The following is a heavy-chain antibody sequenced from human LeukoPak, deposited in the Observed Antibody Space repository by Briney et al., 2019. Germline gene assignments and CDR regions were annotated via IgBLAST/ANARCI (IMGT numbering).Heavy chain of an antibody. V-gene: IGHV3-11*01. CDR1: GFTFRDYY. CDR3: ALGTINKDYYFGMDV. D-gene: IGHD2-8*01. CDR2: ISNSGSTV. Sequence: PGGSLRLSCAASGFTFRDYYMTWFRQAPGKGLEWLSYISNSGSTVFYADSIKGRFTVSRDNAKRSLYLQIESLRDDDTAVYHCALGTINKDYYFGMDVWGQGTTVTVSS. J-gene: IGHJ6*02.